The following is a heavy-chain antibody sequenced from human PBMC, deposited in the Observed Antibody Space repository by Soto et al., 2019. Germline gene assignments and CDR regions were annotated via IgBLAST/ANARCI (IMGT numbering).Heavy chain of an antibody. CDR3: ARDHLPGIAVAGTLQKWFAP. Sequence: GASLKVSCKASGYTFTGYCMHWVRQAPGQGLEWMGWINPNSGGTNYAQKFQGWVTMTRDTSISTAYMELGRLRSDDTAVYYCARDHLPGIAVAGTLQKWFAPWGQGTLVTVSS. CDR1: GYTFTGYC. V-gene: IGHV1-2*04. CDR2: INPNSGGT. J-gene: IGHJ5*02. D-gene: IGHD6-19*01.